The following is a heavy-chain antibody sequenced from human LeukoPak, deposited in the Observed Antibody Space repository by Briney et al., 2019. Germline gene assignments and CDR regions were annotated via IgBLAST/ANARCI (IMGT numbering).Heavy chain of an antibody. Sequence: SETLSLTCTVSGGSISSGHYWGWIRQPPGKGLEWIGNIYHSGTTYYNPSLKSRVTISVDTSKNHFSQNLSSVTAADTAVYYCARYEVPAAYFDYWGQGTLVSVSS. CDR2: IYHSGTT. V-gene: IGHV4-38-2*02. CDR3: ARYEVPAAYFDY. D-gene: IGHD2-2*01. J-gene: IGHJ4*02. CDR1: GGSISSGHY.